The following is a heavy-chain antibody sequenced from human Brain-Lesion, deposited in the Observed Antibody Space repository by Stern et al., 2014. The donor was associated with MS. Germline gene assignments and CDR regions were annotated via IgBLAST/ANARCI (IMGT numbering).Heavy chain of an antibody. CDR2: VDWDDEK. CDR1: GFSLRTPGVG. J-gene: IGHJ4*02. CDR3: ARMRYSGDYFIDY. D-gene: IGHD5-12*01. V-gene: IGHV2-70*01. Sequence: ESGPALVKPTQSLTLTCTFSGFSLRTPGVGVTWIRQPPGKALEWLALVDWDDEKYYSTSLKTRLSIFKDTSKNQVVLTMTNMDPVDTATYYCARMRYSGDYFIDYWGQGTLVTVSS.